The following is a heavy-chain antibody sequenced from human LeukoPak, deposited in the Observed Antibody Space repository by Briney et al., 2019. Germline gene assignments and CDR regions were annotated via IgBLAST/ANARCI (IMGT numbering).Heavy chain of an antibody. Sequence: GGSLRLSCAASGFAFSGYSMNWVRQAPGKGLEWVSSISSSSSYIYYADSVKGRFTISRDNAKNSLYLQMNSLRAEDTAVYYCARDRGHYYDSSGFDYWGQGTLVTVSS. CDR3: ARDRGHYYDSSGFDY. CDR2: ISSSSSYI. CDR1: GFAFSGYS. V-gene: IGHV3-21*01. D-gene: IGHD3-22*01. J-gene: IGHJ4*02.